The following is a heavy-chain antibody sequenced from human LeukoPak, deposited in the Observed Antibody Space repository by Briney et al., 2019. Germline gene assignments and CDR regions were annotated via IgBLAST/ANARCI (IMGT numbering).Heavy chain of an antibody. CDR2: IIPILGIA. V-gene: IGHV1-69*04. CDR1: GGTFSSYA. J-gene: IGHJ1*01. CDR3: ARGGWYPESFQH. Sequence: ASVKVSCKASGGTFSSYAISWVRQAPGQGLEWMGRIIPILGIANYAQKFQGRVTITADKSTSTAYMELSSLRSEDTAVYYCARGGWYPESFQHWGQGALVTVSS. D-gene: IGHD6-19*01.